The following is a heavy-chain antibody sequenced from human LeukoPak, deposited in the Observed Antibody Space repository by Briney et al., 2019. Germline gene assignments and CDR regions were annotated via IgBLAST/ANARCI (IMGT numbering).Heavy chain of an antibody. CDR3: ARLGTDYDNTAYYYEPEFFQR. CDR2: ISSSGSSI. CDR1: GFTFSDYY. J-gene: IGHJ1*01. Sequence: GGSLRLSCGASGFTFSDYYMSWIRQTPGKGLEWLAYISSSGSSIDYADSVKGRFTVSRDNGKNSLFLQMNNLRAEDTAVYYCARLGTDYDNTAYYYEPEFFQRWGPGTLVIVSS. D-gene: IGHD3-22*01. V-gene: IGHV3-11*04.